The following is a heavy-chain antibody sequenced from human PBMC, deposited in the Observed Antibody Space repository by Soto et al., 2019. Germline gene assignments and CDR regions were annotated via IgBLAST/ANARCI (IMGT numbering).Heavy chain of an antibody. V-gene: IGHV4-39*01. CDR1: GYSISRTNYY. CDR2: VYYRGNT. D-gene: IGHD2-2*01. CDR3: ARHEYCSHTNCYDVFGS. J-gene: IGHJ1*01. Sequence: QLQLQESGPGLVKPSETLFLTCTVSGYSISRTNYYWGWIRQPPGKVLEWLVPVYYRGNTYYNPSINVRVTISVDMLKNQLCLQLRSVAAADRAVDYCARHEYCSHTNCYDVFGSWGQGILVTVSS.